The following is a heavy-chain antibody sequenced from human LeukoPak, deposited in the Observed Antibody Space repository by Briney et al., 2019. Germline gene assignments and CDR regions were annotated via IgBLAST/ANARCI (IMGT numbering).Heavy chain of an antibody. J-gene: IGHJ4*02. D-gene: IGHD3-3*01. CDR2: ISGSGGST. Sequence: GGSLRLSCAASGFTFSSYAMSWVRQAPGKGLEWASAISGSGGSTYYADSVKGRFTISRDNSKNTLYLQMNSLRAEDTAVYYCAKGPSYYDFWSGLSTSKTAEPDYWGQGTLVTVSS. CDR3: AKGPSYYDFWSGLSTSKTAEPDY. CDR1: GFTFSSYA. V-gene: IGHV3-23*01.